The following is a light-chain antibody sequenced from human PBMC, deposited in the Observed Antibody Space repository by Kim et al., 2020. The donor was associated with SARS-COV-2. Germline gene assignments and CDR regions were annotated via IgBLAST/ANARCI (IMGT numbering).Light chain of an antibody. CDR3: QQANSFPLT. CDR2: GAS. V-gene: IGKV1-12*01. Sequence: ASVGDRVTITCRESQGIGNWLAWYQQKPGKAPKLLIYGASILQSWVPSRFSGRGSGTDFTLTISSLQPEDFATYYCQQANSFPLTFGGGTKVDIK. J-gene: IGKJ4*01. CDR1: QGIGNW.